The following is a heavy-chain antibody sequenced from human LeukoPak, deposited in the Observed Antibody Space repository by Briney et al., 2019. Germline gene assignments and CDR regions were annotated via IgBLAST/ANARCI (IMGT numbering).Heavy chain of an antibody. J-gene: IGHJ4*02. CDR3: ARGSSHFLGDY. D-gene: IGHD3-3*01. CDR1: GGSISSSSYY. CDR2: IYHSGST. V-gene: IGHV4-39*07. Sequence: SETLSLTCTVSGGSISSSSYYWGWIRQPPGKGLEWIGYIYHSGSTYYNPSLKSRVTISVDRSKNQFSLNLSSVTAADTAVYYCARGSSHFLGDYWGQGTLVTVSS.